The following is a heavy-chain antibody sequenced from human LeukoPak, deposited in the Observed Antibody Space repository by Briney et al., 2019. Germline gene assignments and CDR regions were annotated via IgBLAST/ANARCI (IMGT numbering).Heavy chain of an antibody. CDR2: IYHSGST. V-gene: IGHV4-4*02. CDR1: GGSISSSNW. Sequence: SETLSLTCAVSGGSISSSNWWSWVRQPPGKGLEWIGEIYHSGSTNYNPSLKSRVTISVDKSKKQFSLKLSSVTAADTAVYYCARDDSSGYSLDYWGQGTLVTVSS. D-gene: IGHD3-22*01. CDR3: ARDDSSGYSLDY. J-gene: IGHJ4*02.